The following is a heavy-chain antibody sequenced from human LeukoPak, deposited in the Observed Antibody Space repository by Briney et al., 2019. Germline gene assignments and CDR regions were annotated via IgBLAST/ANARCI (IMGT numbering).Heavy chain of an antibody. CDR3: AGGAARLYDGFDI. Sequence: NPSETLSLTCTVSGGSISSYYWNWIRQPPGKGLEWIGYIYYSRSTNYNPSLESRLTISVDTSKNQFSLQLSSVTAADTAVYYCAGGAARLYDGFDIWGQGTMVTVSS. CDR2: IYYSRST. CDR1: GGSISSYY. D-gene: IGHD6-6*01. J-gene: IGHJ3*02. V-gene: IGHV4-59*08.